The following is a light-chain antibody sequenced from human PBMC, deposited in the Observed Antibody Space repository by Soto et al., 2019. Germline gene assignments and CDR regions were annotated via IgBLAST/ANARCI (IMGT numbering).Light chain of an antibody. CDR1: QSISNY. CDR2: DAS. J-gene: IGKJ5*01. CDR3: QQYDNLPIT. Sequence: LSSSVEDRVIITCRASQSISNYLNWYQQKPGKAPKLLIYDASNLETGVPSRFSGSGSGTDFTFTISSLQPEDIATYYCQQYDNLPITFGQGTRLEIK. V-gene: IGKV1-33*01.